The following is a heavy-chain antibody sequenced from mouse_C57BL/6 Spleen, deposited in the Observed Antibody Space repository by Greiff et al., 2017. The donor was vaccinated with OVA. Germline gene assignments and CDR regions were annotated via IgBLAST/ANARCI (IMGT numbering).Heavy chain of an antibody. Sequence: EVQLQESGPGLVKPSQSLSLTCSVTGYSITSGYYWNWIRQFPGNKLEWMGYISYDGSNNYNPSLKNRISITRDTSKNQFFLKLNSVTTEDTATYYCAREGYGNSYAMDYWGQGTSVTVSS. CDR3: AREGYGNSYAMDY. D-gene: IGHD2-1*01. CDR1: GYSITSGYY. V-gene: IGHV3-6*01. CDR2: ISYDGSN. J-gene: IGHJ4*01.